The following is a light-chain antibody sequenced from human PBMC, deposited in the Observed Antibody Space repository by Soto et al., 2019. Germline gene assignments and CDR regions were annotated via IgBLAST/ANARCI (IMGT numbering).Light chain of an antibody. J-gene: IGKJ2*01. Sequence: EIGFTQSPATLSFSPGERATLSCRASQSVSSYLAWYQQKPGQAPRLLIYDASNRATGIPARFSGSGSGTDFTLTISSREPEDFAVYYCQQGTYTLVQGTQVDIK. CDR1: QSVSSY. V-gene: IGKV3-11*01. CDR2: DAS. CDR3: QQGTYT.